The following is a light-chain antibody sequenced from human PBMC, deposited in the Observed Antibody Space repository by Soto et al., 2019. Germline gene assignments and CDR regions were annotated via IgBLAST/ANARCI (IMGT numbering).Light chain of an antibody. CDR3: SSYAGSNKSV. CDR1: SSDVGGYNY. V-gene: IGLV2-8*01. Sequence: ARTQPPSASGSPGQSVTISCTGTSSDVGGYNYVSWYQHHPGKAPKLMIYEVSKRPSGVPDRFSGSKSGNTASLTVSGLQPEDEADYYCSSYAGSNKSVFGTGTKAPS. CDR2: EVS. J-gene: IGLJ1*01.